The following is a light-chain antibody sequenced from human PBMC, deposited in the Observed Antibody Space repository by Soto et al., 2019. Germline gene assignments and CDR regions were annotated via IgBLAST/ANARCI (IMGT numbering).Light chain of an antibody. CDR3: QQYNFWPPLT. V-gene: IGKV3-15*01. Sequence: EIVMTQSPATLSVSPGERATLSCRASQSVNSNLAWYRQKPGQAPRLLISDSSTRATGGPARFSGSGSGTEFTITIGSLQAEDSGIYYCQQYNFWPPLTFGGGTKVEIK. J-gene: IGKJ4*01. CDR1: QSVNSN. CDR2: DSS.